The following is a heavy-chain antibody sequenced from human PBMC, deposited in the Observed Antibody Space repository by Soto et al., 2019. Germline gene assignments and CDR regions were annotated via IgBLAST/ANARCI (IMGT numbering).Heavy chain of an antibody. Sequence: SGPTLVKPTQTLTLTCTFSGFSLSTSGVGVGWIRRPPGKALEWLAHIYWNEDKRYSPSQKSRLTITKDSSKNQVVLTMTNMDPVDTATYYCAHRRGYSYGHDSDYFDYWGQGTLVTVSS. V-gene: IGHV2-5*01. CDR3: AHRRGYSYGHDSDYFDY. CDR2: IYWNEDK. J-gene: IGHJ4*02. CDR1: GFSLSTSGVG. D-gene: IGHD5-18*01.